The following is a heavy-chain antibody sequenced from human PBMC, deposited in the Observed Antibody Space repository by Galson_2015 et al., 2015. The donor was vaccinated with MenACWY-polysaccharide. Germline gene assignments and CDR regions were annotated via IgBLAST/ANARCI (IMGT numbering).Heavy chain of an antibody. CDR3: ATGGGSSSFFDY. CDR2: MNPNSGNT. J-gene: IGHJ4*02. Sequence: SVKVSCKASGSTFTSYDINWVRQATGQGLEWMGWMNPNSGNTGYAQKFQGRVTMTRNTSISTAYMELSSLRSEDTAVYYCATGGGSSSFFDYWGQGTLVTVSS. V-gene: IGHV1-8*01. CDR1: GSTFTSYD. D-gene: IGHD6-13*01.